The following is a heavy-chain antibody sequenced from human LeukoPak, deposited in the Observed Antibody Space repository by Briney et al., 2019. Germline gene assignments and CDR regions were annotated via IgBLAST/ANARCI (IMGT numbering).Heavy chain of an antibody. CDR1: GYPFHSYW. CDR2: FYPDDSDT. V-gene: IGHV5-51*01. CDR3: TGQSQACSTGSCYVVS. Sequence: GESLKISCEGSGYPFHSYWIGWVRQLPGKDLEWMGMFYPDDSDTRYSPSFQGQVTFSADLSLNTAYLQWISLEASDTAIYYCTGQSQACSTGSCYVVSWGQGTQVTVSS. J-gene: IGHJ5*01. D-gene: IGHD2-15*01.